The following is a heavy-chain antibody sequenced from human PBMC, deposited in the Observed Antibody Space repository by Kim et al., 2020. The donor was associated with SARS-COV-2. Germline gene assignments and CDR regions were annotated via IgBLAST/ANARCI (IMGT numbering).Heavy chain of an antibody. Sequence: SETLSLTCTVSGGSISSGGYYWSWIRQHPGKGLEWIGYIYYSGSTYYNPSLKSRVTISVDTSKNQFSLKLSSVTAADTAVYYCAREWVDRRRSGWYDYWGQGTLVTVSS. CDR3: AREWVDRRRSGWYDY. CDR1: GGSISSGGYY. CDR2: IYYSGST. D-gene: IGHD6-19*01. V-gene: IGHV4-31*03. J-gene: IGHJ4*02.